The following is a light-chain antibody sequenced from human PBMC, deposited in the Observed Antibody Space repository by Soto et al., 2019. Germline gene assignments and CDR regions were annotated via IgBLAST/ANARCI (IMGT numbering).Light chain of an antibody. Sequence: DIQITQSPSTLSGSVGDRVTITCRASQTISSWLAWYQQKPGKAPKLLIYKASTLKSGVPSRFSGSGSGTEFTLTISSLQAEDVAVYYCQQYYGSPLTFGGGTKVDIK. CDR2: KAS. V-gene: IGKV1-5*03. CDR3: QQYYGSPLT. CDR1: QTISSW. J-gene: IGKJ4*01.